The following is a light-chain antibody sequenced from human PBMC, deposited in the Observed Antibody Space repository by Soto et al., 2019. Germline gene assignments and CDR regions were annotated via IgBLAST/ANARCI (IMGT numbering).Light chain of an antibody. V-gene: IGKV3-20*01. CDR1: QSVGSSY. Sequence: EIVLTQSPGTLSLSPGERATLSCRASQSVGSSYLAWYQQKRGQAPRLLIYGASSRAPGIPDRFSGSGSGTDFPLTISRLEPDDFAVYYCQQNGSSRTFGQGTKVDIK. CDR3: QQNGSSRT. CDR2: GAS. J-gene: IGKJ1*01.